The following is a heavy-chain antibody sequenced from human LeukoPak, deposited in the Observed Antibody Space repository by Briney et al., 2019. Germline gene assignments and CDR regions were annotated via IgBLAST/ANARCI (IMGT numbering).Heavy chain of an antibody. Sequence: WETLSLTCTVSGGSISSYYWSWIRQPPGKGLEWIGYIYYSGSTNYNPSLKSRVTISVDTSKNQFSLKLSSVTAADTAVYYCASSTVVTPYRWFDPWGQGTLVTVSS. J-gene: IGHJ5*02. D-gene: IGHD4-23*01. CDR2: IYYSGST. CDR1: GGSISSYY. V-gene: IGHV4-59*08. CDR3: ASSTVVTPYRWFDP.